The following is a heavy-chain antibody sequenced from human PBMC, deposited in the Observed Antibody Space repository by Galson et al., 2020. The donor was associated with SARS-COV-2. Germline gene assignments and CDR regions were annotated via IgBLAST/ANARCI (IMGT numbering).Heavy chain of an antibody. V-gene: IGHV4-38-2*01. J-gene: IGHJ5*02. CDR1: GYSISSDYY. D-gene: IGHD3-10*01. CDR2: IHHRGSP. Sequence: SETLSLTCAVSGYSISSDYYWGWIRQPPGTGLEWIGSIHHRGSPNYNPSLKSRVTISVDTSKNQFSLKLSSVTAADTAVYYCVRRGFVQTFAPGGQGTLVTVSS. CDR3: VRRGFVQTFAP.